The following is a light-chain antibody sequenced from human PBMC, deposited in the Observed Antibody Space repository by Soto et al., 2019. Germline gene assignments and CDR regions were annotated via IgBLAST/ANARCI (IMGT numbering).Light chain of an antibody. J-gene: IGLJ2*01. CDR3: SSYTSSNTQV. CDR2: EVN. CDR1: STDVGAYNL. V-gene: IGLV2-14*02. Sequence: QSALTQPASVSGSPGQSITISCTGTSTDVGAYNLVSWYQQYPGKAPTLLLFEVNRRPSGVSNRFSGSKSDNTASLTISGLQAEDEADYYCSSYTSSNTQVFGGGTQLTVL.